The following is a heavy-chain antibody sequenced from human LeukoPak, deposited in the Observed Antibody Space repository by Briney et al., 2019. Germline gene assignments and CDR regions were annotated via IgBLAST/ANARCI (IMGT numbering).Heavy chain of an antibody. CDR2: IYSGGTT. D-gene: IGHD5-18*01. CDR3: ARGRGYSQSNWVDP. J-gene: IGHJ5*02. CDR1: GFTFSNYS. V-gene: IGHV3-53*01. Sequence: PGGSLRLSCAASGFTFSNYSMNWVRQAPGKGLEWVSVIYSGGTTYYADSVKGRFTISRDNSKNTLYLQMNSLRAEDTAVYYCARGRGYSQSNWVDPWGQGTMVTVSA.